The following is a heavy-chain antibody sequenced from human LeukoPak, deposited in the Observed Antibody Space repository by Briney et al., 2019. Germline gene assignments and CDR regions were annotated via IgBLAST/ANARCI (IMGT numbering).Heavy chain of an antibody. Sequence: GGSLRLSCVASGFTLSTYWMHWVRHAPGKGLVWVSRINSDGSATSYADSVMVRFTISRDSAKNTLYLQMNSLRPEDTAVYYCAREVVWSHGDYGRRDAMGVWGQGTTVIVSS. J-gene: IGHJ6*02. D-gene: IGHD4-17*01. V-gene: IGHV3-74*01. CDR3: AREVVWSHGDYGRRDAMGV. CDR1: GFTLSTYW. CDR2: INSDGSAT.